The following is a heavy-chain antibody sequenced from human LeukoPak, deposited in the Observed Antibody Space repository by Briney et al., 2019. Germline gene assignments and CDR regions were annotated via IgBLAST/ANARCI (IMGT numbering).Heavy chain of an antibody. D-gene: IGHD1-26*01. CDR1: GFTFDDYA. CDR2: ISWNSGSI. CDR3: ATWDRFDP. V-gene: IGHV3-9*01. Sequence: GGSLRLSCAASGFTFDDYAMHWVRQAPGKGLEWVSGISWNSGSIGYADSVQGRFTISRDNAKNSLYLQMNSLSAEDTAVYYCATWDRFDPWGQGTLVTVSS. J-gene: IGHJ5*02.